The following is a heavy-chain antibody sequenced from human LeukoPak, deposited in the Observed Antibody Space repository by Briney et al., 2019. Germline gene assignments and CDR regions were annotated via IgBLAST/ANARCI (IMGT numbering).Heavy chain of an antibody. CDR3: ARSASGSSYGMDV. CDR2: IYKGGSP. CDR1: GGSITIDY. V-gene: IGHV4-59*01. Sequence: SETLSLTCTVSGGSITIDYFNWIRQPPGKGLEWVGYIYKGGSPDYNLSLKSRVTISVDTSKNQLSLKLSSVTTADTAVYYCARSASGSSYGMDVWGQGTTVTVSS. D-gene: IGHD6-25*01. J-gene: IGHJ6*02.